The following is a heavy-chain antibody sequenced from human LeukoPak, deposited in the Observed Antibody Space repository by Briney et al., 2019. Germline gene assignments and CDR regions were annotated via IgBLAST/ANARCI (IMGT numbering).Heavy chain of an antibody. V-gene: IGHV1-18*01. CDR1: GYTFTSYG. J-gene: IGHJ4*02. CDR2: ISAYNGNT. Sequence: ASVKVSCTASGYTFTSYGISWVRQAPGQGLEWMGWISAYNGNTNYAQKLRGRVTMTTDTSTSTAYMELRSLRSDDTAVYYCARVDSGYSGYEEIDYWGQGTLVTVSS. D-gene: IGHD5-12*01. CDR3: ARVDSGYSGYEEIDY.